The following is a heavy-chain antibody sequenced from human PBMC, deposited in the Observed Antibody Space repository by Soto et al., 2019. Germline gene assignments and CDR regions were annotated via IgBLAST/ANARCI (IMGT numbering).Heavy chain of an antibody. Sequence: QVQLQESGPGLLKASETLSLSCSVSGGSISKFYWSWIRKTAGKGLEWMGRVYATGTTDYNPSLRSRVTMSVDISKKTFSLRLTSVTAADTGVYYCARDVTSNHNAFDPWGQGTLVTVSS. D-gene: IGHD2-2*01. V-gene: IGHV4-4*07. CDR2: VYATGTT. CDR3: ARDVTSNHNAFDP. CDR1: GGSISKFY. J-gene: IGHJ5*02.